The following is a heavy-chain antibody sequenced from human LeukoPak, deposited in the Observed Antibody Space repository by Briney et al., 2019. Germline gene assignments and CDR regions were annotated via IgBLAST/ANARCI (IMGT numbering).Heavy chain of an antibody. CDR3: ARGGYGDSMNWFDP. V-gene: IGHV4-34*01. CDR2: INHSGST. D-gene: IGHD4-17*01. Sequence: PSETLSLTCAVYGGSFSGYYWSWIRLPPGKGLEWIGEINHSGSTNYNPSLKSRVTISVDTSKNQFSLKLSSVTAADTAVYYCARGGYGDSMNWFDPWGQGTLVTVSS. CDR1: GGSFSGYY. J-gene: IGHJ5*02.